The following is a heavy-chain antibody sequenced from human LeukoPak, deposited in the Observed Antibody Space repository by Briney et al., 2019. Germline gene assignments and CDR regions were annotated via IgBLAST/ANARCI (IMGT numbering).Heavy chain of an antibody. D-gene: IGHD4-17*01. V-gene: IGHV1-69*13. J-gene: IGHJ4*02. Sequence: GASVKVSCKASGGTFSSYAISWVRQAPGQGLEWMGGIIPIFGTANYAQKFQGRVTITADESTSTAYMELSSLRSEDTAVYYCASPDHDYGDYVGWGQGTLVTVSS. CDR1: GGTFSSYA. CDR3: ASPDHDYGDYVG. CDR2: IIPIFGTA.